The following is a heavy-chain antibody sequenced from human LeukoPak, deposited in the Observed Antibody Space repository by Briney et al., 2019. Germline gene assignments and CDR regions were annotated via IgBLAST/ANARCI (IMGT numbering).Heavy chain of an antibody. CDR2: ISYDGSNK. D-gene: IGHD1-1*01. CDR3: ARDRDWNDAFDY. CDR1: GFTFSSYA. J-gene: IGHJ4*02. V-gene: IGHV3-30-3*01. Sequence: GGSLRLSCAASGFTFSSYAMHWVRQAPGKGLEWVAVISYDGSNKYYADSVKGRFTISRDNSKNTLYLQMNSLRAEDTAVYYCARDRDWNDAFDYWGQGTLVTVSS.